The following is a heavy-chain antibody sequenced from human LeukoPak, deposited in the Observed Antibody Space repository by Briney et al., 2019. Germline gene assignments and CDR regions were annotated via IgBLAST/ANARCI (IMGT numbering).Heavy chain of an antibody. Sequence: PSETLSLTCAVSGYSISSGYYWGWIRQTPGKGLEWIGSIYHSGSTYYNPSLKSRVTISVDTSKNQFSLKLSSVTAADTAVYYCAREGIAAPGTVHWGQGTLVTVSS. CDR1: GYSISSGYY. CDR3: AREGIAAPGTVH. D-gene: IGHD6-13*01. CDR2: IYHSGST. J-gene: IGHJ4*02. V-gene: IGHV4-38-2*01.